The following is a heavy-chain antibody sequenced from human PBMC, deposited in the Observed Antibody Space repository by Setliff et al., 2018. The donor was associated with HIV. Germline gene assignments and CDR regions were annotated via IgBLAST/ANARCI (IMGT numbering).Heavy chain of an antibody. D-gene: IGHD3-22*01. V-gene: IGHV1-18*01. CDR1: GYTLTNYG. CDR2: ISAYNGNT. J-gene: IGHJ6*02. CDR3: ARYDSSGYYPSNYYYGMDV. Sequence: ASVKVSCKASGYTLTNYGISWVRQAPGQGLEWMGWISAYNGNTNYAQKLQGRVTMTTDTSTSTVYMELRSLRSDDTAVYYCARYDSSGYYPSNYYYGMDVWGQGTTVTVSS.